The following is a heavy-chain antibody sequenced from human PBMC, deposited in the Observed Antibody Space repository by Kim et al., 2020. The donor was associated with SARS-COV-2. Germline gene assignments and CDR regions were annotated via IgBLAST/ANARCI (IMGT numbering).Heavy chain of an antibody. V-gene: IGHV3-15*01. D-gene: IGHD2-21*02. J-gene: IGHJ4*02. CDR1: GFSFNEAW. CDR2: IKSKNNGGTA. CDR3: TTDGGTNCGGDCYEDF. Sequence: GGSLRLSCAASGFSFNEAWMSWVRQAPGKGLEWVGRIKSKNNGGTADYAAPVKGRFTISRDDSKTTLYLQMNNLKTEDTAGYYCTTDGGTNCGGDCYEDFWGQGTPVTVSS.